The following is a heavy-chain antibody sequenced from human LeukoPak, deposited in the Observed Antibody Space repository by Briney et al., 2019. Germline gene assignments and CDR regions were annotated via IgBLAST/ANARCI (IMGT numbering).Heavy chain of an antibody. V-gene: IGHV3-23*01. J-gene: IGHJ3*02. CDR3: AKDKGRWVVPDAFDI. CDR2: ISGSGGST. CDR1: GFTFSSYA. D-gene: IGHD1-26*01. Sequence: GGSLRLSCAASGFTFSSYAMSWVRQAPGKGLEWVSAISGSGGSTYYADSVKGRFTISRDNAKNSLYLQMNSLRAEDTALYYCAKDKGRWVVPDAFDIWGQGTMVTVSS.